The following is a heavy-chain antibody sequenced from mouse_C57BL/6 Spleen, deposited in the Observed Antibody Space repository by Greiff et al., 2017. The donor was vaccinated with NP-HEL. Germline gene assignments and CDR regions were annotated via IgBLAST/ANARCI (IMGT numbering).Heavy chain of an antibody. D-gene: IGHD4-1*02. V-gene: IGHV1-50*01. CDR1: GYTFTSYW. J-gene: IGHJ4*01. CDR3: ASQLGYAMDY. CDR2: IDPSDSYT. Sequence: QVQLQQPGAELVKPGASVKLSCKASGYTFTSYWMQWVKQRPGQGLEWIGEIDPSDSYTNYNQKFKGKATLTVDTSSSTAYMQLSSLTSEDSAVYYCASQLGYAMDYWGQGTSVTVSS.